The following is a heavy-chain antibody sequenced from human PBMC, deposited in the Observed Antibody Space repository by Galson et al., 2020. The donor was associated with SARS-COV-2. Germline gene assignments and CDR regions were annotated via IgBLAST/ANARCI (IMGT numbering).Heavy chain of an antibody. CDR3: ARGGGGDMTIDY. D-gene: IGHD4-17*01. V-gene: IGHV4-59*01. Sequence: SETLSLTCTVSGGSISRYSWSWIRQPPGKGLEWIGYIYYSGSTKYSPSLKSRVTISVDTSKNQFSLKLNSMTAADKAVYYCARGGGGDMTIDYWGQGTQVTVSS. CDR2: IYYSGST. J-gene: IGHJ4*02. CDR1: GGSISRYS.